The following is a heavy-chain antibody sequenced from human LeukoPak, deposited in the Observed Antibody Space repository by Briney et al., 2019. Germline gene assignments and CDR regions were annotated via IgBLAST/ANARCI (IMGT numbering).Heavy chain of an antibody. V-gene: IGHV3-23*01. CDR3: AKRGVVIRVILVGFHKEAYYFDS. CDR2: IVGNGGGI. J-gene: IGHJ4*02. D-gene: IGHD3-22*01. Sequence: GGSLRLSCTASGFTFSTYAMNWVRQAPGKGLEWVAVIVGNGGGIHYADSVKGRFTISRDNSKNTLYLQMNSLRAEDTAVYFCAKRGVVIRVILVGFHKEAYYFDSWGQGALVTVSS. CDR1: GFTFSTYA.